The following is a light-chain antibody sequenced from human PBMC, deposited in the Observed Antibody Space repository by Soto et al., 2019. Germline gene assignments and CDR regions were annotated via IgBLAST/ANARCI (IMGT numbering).Light chain of an antibody. V-gene: IGLV1-44*01. CDR2: SDN. CDR1: SSNIGTNT. CDR3: AAWDVSFVV. J-gene: IGLJ2*01. Sequence: QSVLTQPPSASGTPGQGITISCSGGSSNIGTNTVTWYQQLPGTAPRLLIYSDNQWPSGVPDRFSGSKSGTSDSLAISGLQSEDEADYYCAAWDVSFVVFGGGTQLTVL.